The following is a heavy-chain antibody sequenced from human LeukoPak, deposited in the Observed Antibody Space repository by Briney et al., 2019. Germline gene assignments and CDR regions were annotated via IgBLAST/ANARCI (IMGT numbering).Heavy chain of an antibody. Sequence: ETLSLTCTVSGGSISSYYWSWIRQPAGKGLEWIGIIYPGDSDTRYSPSFQGQVTISADKSISTAYLQWSSLKASDTAMYYCARLRFLGPVEGFAWFDPWGQGTLVTVSS. CDR2: IYPGDSDT. CDR3: ARLRFLGPVEGFAWFDP. D-gene: IGHD3-3*01. CDR1: GGSISSYY. J-gene: IGHJ5*02. V-gene: IGHV5-51*01.